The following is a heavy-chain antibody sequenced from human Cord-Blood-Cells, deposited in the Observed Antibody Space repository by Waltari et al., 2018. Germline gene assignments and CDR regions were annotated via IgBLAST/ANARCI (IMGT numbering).Heavy chain of an antibody. D-gene: IGHD2-2*01. CDR2: INPNSGGT. J-gene: IGHJ5*02. CDR1: GYTFTGYY. CDR3: TLGYCSSTSCYDWFDP. V-gene: IGHV1-2*02. Sequence: QVQLVQSGAEVKKPGASVKVSCKASGYTFTGYYMHWVRTAPGQGLEWMGWINPNSGGTNYAQKFQGRVTMTRDTSISTAYMELSRLRSDDTAVYYCTLGYCSSTSCYDWFDPWGQGTLVTVSS.